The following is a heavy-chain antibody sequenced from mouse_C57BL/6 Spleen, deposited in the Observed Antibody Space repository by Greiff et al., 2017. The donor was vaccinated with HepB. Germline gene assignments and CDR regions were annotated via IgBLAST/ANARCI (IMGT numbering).Heavy chain of an antibody. D-gene: IGHD1-1*01. Sequence: QVQLQQPGAELVKPGASVKMSCKASGYTFTSYWITWVKQRPGQGLEWLGDISHGSGSTNYNEKFKSKATLTVDTSSSTAYMQLSSLTSEDSAVYYCARWVTTVVDAMDYWGQGTSVTVSS. J-gene: IGHJ4*01. V-gene: IGHV1-55*01. CDR3: ARWVTTVVDAMDY. CDR2: ISHGSGST. CDR1: GYTFTSYW.